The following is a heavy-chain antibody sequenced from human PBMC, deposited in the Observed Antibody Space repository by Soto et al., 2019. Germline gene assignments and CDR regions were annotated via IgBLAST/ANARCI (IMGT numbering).Heavy chain of an antibody. V-gene: IGHV3-33*01. CDR3: ARDLLVEDYGGNSGLYGMDV. CDR2: IWYDGSNK. CDR1: GFTFSSYG. J-gene: IGHJ6*02. D-gene: IGHD4-17*01. Sequence: GGSLRLSCAASGFTFSSYGMHWVRQAPGKGLEWVAVIWYDGSNKYYADSVKGRFTISRDNSKNTLYLQMNSLRAEDTAVYYCARDLLVEDYGGNSGLYGMDVWGQGTTVTVSS.